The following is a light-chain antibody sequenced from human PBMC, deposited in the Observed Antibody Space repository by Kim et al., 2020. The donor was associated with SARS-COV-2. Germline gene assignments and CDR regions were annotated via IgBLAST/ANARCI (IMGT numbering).Light chain of an antibody. CDR1: ESVSTY. CDR3: QQRNNWLT. Sequence: ALSPGERATLSCRASESVSTYLAWFQQKPGQAPRLLIYDASNRATGIPARFSGSGSGTDFTLTISSLEPEDFAVYYCQQRNNWLTFGGGTKVDIK. CDR2: DAS. J-gene: IGKJ4*01. V-gene: IGKV3-11*01.